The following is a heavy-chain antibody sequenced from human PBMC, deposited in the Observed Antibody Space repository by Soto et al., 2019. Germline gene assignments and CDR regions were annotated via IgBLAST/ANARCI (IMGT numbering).Heavy chain of an antibody. CDR1: GFSLSTSGVG. D-gene: IGHD3-10*01. V-gene: IGHV2-5*02. J-gene: IGHJ4*02. Sequence: QITLKESGPTLVKPTQTLMLTCTFSGFSLSTSGVGVGWIRQPPGKALEWLASVYWDDDKRYSPSLESRLTITKGTSTNQVVRTLADMDPVDTATYYCAHFAYYGSGSYTYWGQGTLVTVSS. CDR2: VYWDDDK. CDR3: AHFAYYGSGSYTY.